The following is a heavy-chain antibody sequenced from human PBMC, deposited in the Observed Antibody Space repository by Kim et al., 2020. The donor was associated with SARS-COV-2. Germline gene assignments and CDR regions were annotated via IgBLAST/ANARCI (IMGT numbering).Heavy chain of an antibody. Sequence: SETLSLTCAVYGGSFSGYYYSWIRQPPRKGLGFIGEINHSYSTNYNPSLKSRVTISVDTSKNQFSLKLSSVTAADTAVYYCARGRYDIFTGFRETGPFDYWGPGPLVTVSS. D-gene: IGHD3-9*01. CDR1: GGSFSGYY. V-gene: IGHV4-34*01. CDR3: ARGRYDIFTGFRETGPFDY. CDR2: INHSYST. J-gene: IGHJ4*02.